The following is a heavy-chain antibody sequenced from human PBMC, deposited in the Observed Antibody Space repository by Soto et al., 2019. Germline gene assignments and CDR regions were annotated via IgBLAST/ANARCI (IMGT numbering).Heavy chain of an antibody. D-gene: IGHD1-7*01. Sequence: GGSLRLSCSASGFTFSSYAMHWGRQAPGKGLEYVSAISSNGGSTYYADSVKGRFTISRDNSKNTLYLQMSSLRSEDTAMYYCVQGRLDLPTRAPTHYGIDVWGPGTTVTVSS. CDR2: ISSNGGST. J-gene: IGHJ6*02. V-gene: IGHV3-64D*06. CDR1: GFTFSSYA. CDR3: VQGRLDLPTRAPTHYGIDV.